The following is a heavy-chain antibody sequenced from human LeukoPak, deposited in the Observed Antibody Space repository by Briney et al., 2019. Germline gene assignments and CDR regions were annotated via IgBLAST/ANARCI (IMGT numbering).Heavy chain of an antibody. V-gene: IGHV1-8*01. CDR1: GYTFTSYD. CDR2: MNPNSGNT. CDR3: ARGVDIVATDQY. D-gene: IGHD5-12*01. Sequence: ASVKASCKASGYTFTSYDINWVRQATGQGLEWMGWMNPNSGNTGYAQKFQGRVTMTRNTSISTAYMELSSLRSEDTAVYYCARGVDIVATDQYWGQGTLVTVSS. J-gene: IGHJ4*02.